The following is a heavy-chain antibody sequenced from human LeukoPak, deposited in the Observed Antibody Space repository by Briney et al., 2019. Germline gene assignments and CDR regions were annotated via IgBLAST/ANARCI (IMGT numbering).Heavy chain of an antibody. D-gene: IGHD3-10*01. J-gene: IGHJ5*02. CDR3: ARSQFYGSGSYQGRWFDP. V-gene: IGHV4-61*02. Sequence: KTSQTLSLTCTVSGGSISSGSYYWSWIRQPAGKGLEWIGRIYTSGGTNYNPSLKSRVTISVDTSKNQFSLKLSSVTAADTAVYYCARSQFYGSGSYQGRWFDPWGQGTLVTVSS. CDR1: GGSISSGSYY. CDR2: IYTSGGT.